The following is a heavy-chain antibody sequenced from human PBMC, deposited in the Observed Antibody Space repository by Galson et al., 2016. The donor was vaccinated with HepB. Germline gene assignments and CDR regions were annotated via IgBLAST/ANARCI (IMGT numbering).Heavy chain of an antibody. CDR1: GFKFSQFY. J-gene: IGHJ6*02. V-gene: IGHV3-11*01. CDR3: ARNAIFGEMYKMDV. D-gene: IGHD3-3*01. Sequence: SLRLSCAASGFKFSQFYITWFRQAPGKGLEWVSHISNSGSMESFADSVKARFTMWRDNAKNAVSLHMSSLRVEDTAVYYCARNAIFGEMYKMDVWGRGTTVIVSS. CDR2: ISNSGSME.